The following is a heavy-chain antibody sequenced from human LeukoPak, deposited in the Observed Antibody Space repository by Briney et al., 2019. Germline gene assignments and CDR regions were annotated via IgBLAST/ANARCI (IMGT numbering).Heavy chain of an antibody. CDR3: ATLDPRIVGATKFSYFDY. CDR2: FDPEDGET. CDR1: GHTLTELS. J-gene: IGHJ4*02. Sequence: ASVKVSCKVSGHTLTELSMHWVRQAPGKGLEWMGGFDPEDGETIYAQKFQGRVTTTEDTSTDTAYMELSSLRSEDTAVYYCATLDPRIVGATKFSYFDYWGQGTLVTVSS. V-gene: IGHV1-24*01. D-gene: IGHD1-26*01.